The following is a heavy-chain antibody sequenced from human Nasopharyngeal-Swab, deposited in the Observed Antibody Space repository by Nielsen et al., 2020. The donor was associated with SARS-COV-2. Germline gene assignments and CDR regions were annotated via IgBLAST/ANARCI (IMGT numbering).Heavy chain of an antibody. D-gene: IGHD5-12*01. V-gene: IGHV3-33*01. Sequence: GESLKISCAASGFTFSSYGMHWVRQAPGKGLEWVAVIWYDGSNKYYADSVKGRFTISRDNSKNTLYLQMNSLRAEDTAVYYCARDPNGYDVWYFDYWGQGTLVTVSS. J-gene: IGHJ4*02. CDR2: IWYDGSNK. CDR3: ARDPNGYDVWYFDY. CDR1: GFTFSSYG.